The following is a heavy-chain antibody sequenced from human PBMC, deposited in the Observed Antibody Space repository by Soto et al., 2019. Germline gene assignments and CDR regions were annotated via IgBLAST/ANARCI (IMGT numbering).Heavy chain of an antibody. V-gene: IGHV3-9*01. CDR3: AKGGVTTGACDY. CDR2: ISWNSGSI. J-gene: IGHJ4*02. D-gene: IGHD4-17*01. Sequence: EVQLVESGGGLVQPGRSLRLSCAASGFTFDDYAMHWVRQAPGKGLEWVSGISWNSGSIGYADSVKGRFTISRDNAKNSLYLQMNSLRAEDTALYYCAKGGVTTGACDYWGQGTLVTVSS. CDR1: GFTFDDYA.